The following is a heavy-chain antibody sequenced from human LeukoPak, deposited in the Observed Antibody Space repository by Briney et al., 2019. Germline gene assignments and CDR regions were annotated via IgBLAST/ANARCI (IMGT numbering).Heavy chain of an antibody. V-gene: IGHV4-59*01. J-gene: IGHJ4*02. CDR3: ARVAVATRLGYFDY. CDR1: GGSISSYY. Sequence: PSETLSLTCTVSGGSISSYYLSWIRQPPGKGLEWIGYIYYSGGTNYNPSLKSRVTISVDTSKNQFSLKLSSVTAADTAVYYCARVAVATRLGYFDYWGQGTLVTVSS. D-gene: IGHD5-12*01. CDR2: IYYSGGT.